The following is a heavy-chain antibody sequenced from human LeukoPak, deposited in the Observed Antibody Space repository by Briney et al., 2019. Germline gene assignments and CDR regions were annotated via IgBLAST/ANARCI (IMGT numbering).Heavy chain of an antibody. CDR3: ARAEGSELGGLNDY. J-gene: IGHJ4*02. CDR2: INHSGST. D-gene: IGHD1-26*01. V-gene: IGHV4-34*01. CDR1: GGSFSGCY. Sequence: PSETLSLTCAVYGGSFSGCYWSWIRQPPGKGLEWIGEINHSGSTNYNPSLKSRVTISVDTSKNQFSLKLSSVTAADTAVYYCARAEGSELGGLNDYWGQGTLVTVSS.